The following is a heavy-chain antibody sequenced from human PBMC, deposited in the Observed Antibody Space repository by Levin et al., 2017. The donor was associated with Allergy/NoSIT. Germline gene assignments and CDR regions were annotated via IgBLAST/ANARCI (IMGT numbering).Heavy chain of an antibody. V-gene: IGHV3-33*01. J-gene: IGHJ4*02. CDR3: ARGRNVLLWFRDAEPIDY. Sequence: GGSLRLSCAASGFTFSSYGMHWVRQAPGKGLEWVAVIWYDGSNKYYADSVKGRFTISRDNSKNTLYLQMNSLRAEDTAVYYCARGRNVLLWFRDAEPIDYWGQGTLVTVSS. D-gene: IGHD3-10*01. CDR1: GFTFSSYG. CDR2: IWYDGSNK.